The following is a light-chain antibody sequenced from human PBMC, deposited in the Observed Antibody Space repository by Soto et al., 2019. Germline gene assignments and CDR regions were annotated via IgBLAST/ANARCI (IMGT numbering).Light chain of an antibody. V-gene: IGKV1-39*01. CDR3: QQYAGYSPT. J-gene: IGKJ1*01. Sequence: DIQMTQSPSSLSASVGDRVTITCRASQSISFYLNWDQQKPGKAPRLLIYAASNLQSGVPSRFSASGSGTDFTLTLSSLRPEDVATYYCQQYAGYSPTFGQGTKVGIK. CDR2: AAS. CDR1: QSISFY.